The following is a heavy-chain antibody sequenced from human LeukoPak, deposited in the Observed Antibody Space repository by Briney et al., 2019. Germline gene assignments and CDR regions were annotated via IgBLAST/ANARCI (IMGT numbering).Heavy chain of an antibody. D-gene: IGHD3-10*01. CDR3: GSRLIWFGEYYQAYFDY. V-gene: IGHV4-34*01. CDR1: GGSFSGYY. Sequence: SETLSLTCAVYGGSFSGYYWSWIRQPPGKGLEWIGEINHSGSTNYHPSLKSGATISVDTSKNPFSLQLSSGTAATTVFYYSGSRLIWFGEYYQAYFDYWGQGTLVAVSS. CDR2: INHSGST. J-gene: IGHJ4*02.